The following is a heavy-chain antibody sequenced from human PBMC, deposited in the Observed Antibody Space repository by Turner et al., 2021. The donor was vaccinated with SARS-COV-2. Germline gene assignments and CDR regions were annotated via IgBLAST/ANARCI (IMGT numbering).Heavy chain of an antibody. J-gene: IGHJ4*02. CDR1: GGSISSYY. V-gene: IGHV4-59*08. CDR3: ARHPFLGVVADYYFDY. D-gene: IGHD3-22*01. Sequence: QVQLQESGQGLVKPSETLSLTCTVSGGSISSYYWSWIRQPPGKGLEWIGYIYYSGSTNYKPSLKSRVTISVDTSKNQFSLKLSSVTAADTAVYYCARHPFLGVVADYYFDYWGQGTLVTVSS. CDR2: IYYSGST.